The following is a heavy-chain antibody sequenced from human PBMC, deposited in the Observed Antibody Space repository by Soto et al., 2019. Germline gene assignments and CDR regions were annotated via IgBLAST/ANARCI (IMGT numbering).Heavy chain of an antibody. J-gene: IGHJ6*02. CDR2: IYSGGST. CDR3: ARSDGQDYFYYYGMDV. V-gene: IGHV3-66*01. CDR1: GFTVSSNY. Sequence: PGGSLRLSCAASGFTVSSNYMSWVRQAPGKGLEWVSLIYSGGSTYYADSVKGRFTISRDISKNTLYLQMNSLRAEDTAVYYCARSDGQDYFYYYGMDVWGQGTTVTVSS.